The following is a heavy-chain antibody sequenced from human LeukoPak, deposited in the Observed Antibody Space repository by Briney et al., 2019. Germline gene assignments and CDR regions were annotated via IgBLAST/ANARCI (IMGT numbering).Heavy chain of an antibody. V-gene: IGHV1-2*02. Sequence: GASVKVSCKASGYTFTTYNINWVRQAPGQGLEWMGWINPNSGGTNYAQKFQGRVTMTRDTSISTAYMELSRLRSDDTAVYYCARDHWQWLANWFDPWGQGTLVTVSS. J-gene: IGHJ5*02. CDR1: GYTFTTYN. CDR3: ARDHWQWLANWFDP. D-gene: IGHD6-19*01. CDR2: INPNSGGT.